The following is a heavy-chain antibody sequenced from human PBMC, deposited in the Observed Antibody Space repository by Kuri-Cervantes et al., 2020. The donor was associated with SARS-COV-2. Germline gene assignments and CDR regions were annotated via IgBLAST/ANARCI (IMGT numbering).Heavy chain of an antibody. CDR3: ARGVPGF. J-gene: IGHJ4*02. Sequence: SETLSLTCAVYGGSFNAYWWSWVRQPPGTGLEWIGDIKHSGSTNCNPSLKSRVTISVDTSKNQFSLKLTSVTAADTAVYYCARGVPGFWGPGTLVTVSS. V-gene: IGHV4-34*01. CDR1: GGSFNAYW. CDR2: IKHSGST.